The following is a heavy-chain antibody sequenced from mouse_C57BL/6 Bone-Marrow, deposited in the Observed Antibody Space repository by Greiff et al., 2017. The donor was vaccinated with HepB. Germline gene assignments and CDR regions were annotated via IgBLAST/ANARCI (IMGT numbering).Heavy chain of an antibody. CDR2: IDPENGDT. D-gene: IGHD2-12*01. V-gene: IGHV14-4*01. J-gene: IGHJ4*01. Sequence: VQLQQSGAELVRPGASVKLSCTASGFNIKDDYMHWVKQRPEQGLEWIGWIDPENGDTEYASKFQGKATITADTTSNTAYLQRSSLTSEDTAVYYCTKLLYEMDYWGQGTSVTVSS. CDR3: TKLLYEMDY. CDR1: GFNIKDDY.